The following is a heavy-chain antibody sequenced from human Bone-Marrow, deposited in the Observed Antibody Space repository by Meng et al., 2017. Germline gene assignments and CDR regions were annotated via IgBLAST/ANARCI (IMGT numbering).Heavy chain of an antibody. Sequence: GESLKISCTASGFAFDDYGMSWVRQVPGMGLEWGSGITWNGGRTGYADSVKGRFIISRDNAKNSLYLQMNSLRAEDTALYYCSRAHGSGRYYFEAFHVWGQGTMVTVSS. V-gene: IGHV3-20*04. CDR1: GFAFDDYG. CDR2: ITWNGGRT. D-gene: IGHD3-10*01. J-gene: IGHJ3*01. CDR3: SRAHGSGRYYFEAFHV.